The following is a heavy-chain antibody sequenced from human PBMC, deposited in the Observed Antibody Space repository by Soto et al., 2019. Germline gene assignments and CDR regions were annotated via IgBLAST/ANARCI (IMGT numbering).Heavy chain of an antibody. Sequence: EVQLVESGGGLVQPGGSLRLTCAASGFTFSSYAMHWVRQAPGKGLEYVSAISSNGGSTYYANSVKGRFTISRDNSKNTLYLQMGSLRAEDMAVYYCVRGDYYGSGSYSYFDYWGQGTLVTVSS. CDR2: ISSNGGST. V-gene: IGHV3-64*01. CDR1: GFTFSSYA. D-gene: IGHD3-10*01. CDR3: VRGDYYGSGSYSYFDY. J-gene: IGHJ4*02.